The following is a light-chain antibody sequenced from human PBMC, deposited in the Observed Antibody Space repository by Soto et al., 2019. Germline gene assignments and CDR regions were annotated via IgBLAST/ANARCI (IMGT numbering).Light chain of an antibody. CDR3: QQYNSCSRYT. Sequence: DIQMTQSPSTLSASVGDRVTITCRASQSISSWLAWYQQKPGKAPKLLIYKASSLESGVPSRFSGSGSGTEFTLTISSLQPDDFATYYCQQYNSCSRYTFGQGTKLEIK. J-gene: IGKJ2*01. V-gene: IGKV1-5*03. CDR2: KAS. CDR1: QSISSW.